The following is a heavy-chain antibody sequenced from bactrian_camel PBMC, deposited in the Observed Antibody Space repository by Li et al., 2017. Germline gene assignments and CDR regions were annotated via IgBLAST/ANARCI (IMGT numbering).Heavy chain of an antibody. CDR1: RFTTVSHC. Sequence: VQLVESGGGSVQTGGSLNLTCAASRFTTVSHCMRWFRQAPGEEREGVAVIVRSDGRTYYSDSVKGRFTLSQDNAKNTVYLQMNSLKPEDTAMYYCAAGGGSSPCKVFAGTWFGYQYWGQGTQVTVS. J-gene: IGHJ4*01. CDR3: AAGGGSSPCKVFAGTWFGYQY. CDR2: IVRSDGRT. V-gene: IGHV3S40*01. D-gene: IGHD6*01.